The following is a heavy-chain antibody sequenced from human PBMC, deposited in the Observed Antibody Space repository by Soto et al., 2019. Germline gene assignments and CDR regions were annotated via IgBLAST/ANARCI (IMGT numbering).Heavy chain of an antibody. V-gene: IGHV3-30*04. J-gene: IGHJ4*02. Sequence: GVSLRLSCAASGFTLTTYAIHWFLHAPTKVLEWKAVISNDGRGKYYADSVKGRVTISRDNSKNTLYLKMNSLRSDDTAVYYCARDQCFGGGRSCYYFDFWGQGTLVTVSS. CDR2: ISNDGRGK. CDR1: GFTLTTYA. D-gene: IGHD2-15*01. CDR3: ARDQCFGGGRSCYYFDF.